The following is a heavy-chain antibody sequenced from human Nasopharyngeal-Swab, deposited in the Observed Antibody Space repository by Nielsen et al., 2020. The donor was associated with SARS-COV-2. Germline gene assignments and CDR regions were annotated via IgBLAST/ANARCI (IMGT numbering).Heavy chain of an antibody. CDR3: TRVSIWFGELYYYGMDV. J-gene: IGHJ6*02. CDR1: GFTFGDYA. V-gene: IGHV3-49*04. CDR2: IRSKAYGGTT. Sequence: GESLKISCTASGFTFGDYAMSWVRQAPGKGLEWVGFIRSKAYGGTTEYAASVKGRSTISRDDSKSIAYLQMNSLKTEDTAVYYCTRVSIWFGELYYYGMDVWGQGTTVTVSS. D-gene: IGHD3-10*01.